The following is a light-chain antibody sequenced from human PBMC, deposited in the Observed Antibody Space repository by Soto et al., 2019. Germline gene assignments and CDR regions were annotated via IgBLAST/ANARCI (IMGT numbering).Light chain of an antibody. CDR1: QSLLQVNGYTY. CDR2: LVS. CDR3: MQAVQVPGT. J-gene: IGKJ1*01. Sequence: VMNPSPLSLPVTPGEPASISCRSSQSLLQVNGYTYLVWYLQKPGQSPHLLMYLVSMRASGVHDRFSGCGSCTDVTLKISREEAEYVGDYDCMQAVQVPGTFGQGTKVEIK. V-gene: IGKV2-28*01.